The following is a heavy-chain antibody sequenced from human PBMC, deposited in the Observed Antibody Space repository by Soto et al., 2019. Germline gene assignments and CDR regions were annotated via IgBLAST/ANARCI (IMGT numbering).Heavy chain of an antibody. J-gene: IGHJ6*03. CDR2: ISSSSSTI. V-gene: IGHV3-48*01. D-gene: IGHD2-15*01. CDR3: ARDGVVVAASTGMVYMDV. Sequence: GGSLRLSCAASGFTFSSYSMNWVRQAPGKGLEWVSYISSSSSTIYYADSVKGRFTISRDNAKNSLYLQMNSLRAEDTAVYYCARDGVVVAASTGMVYMDVWGKGTTVTVSS. CDR1: GFTFSSYS.